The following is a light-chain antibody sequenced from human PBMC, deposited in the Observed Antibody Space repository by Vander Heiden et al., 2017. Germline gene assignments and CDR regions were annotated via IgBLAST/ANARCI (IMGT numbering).Light chain of an antibody. CDR3: QQDGSSPPYT. Sequence: EMVLTQSPVTLSLSPGERATLSCRASQSVSSSYLAWYKQKPGQAPRLLIYGASSRATGIPDRFSGSGSGTDFTLTISRLEPEDFAVYYCQQDGSSPPYTFGQGTKLEIK. CDR1: QSVSSSY. V-gene: IGKV3-20*01. J-gene: IGKJ2*01. CDR2: GAS.